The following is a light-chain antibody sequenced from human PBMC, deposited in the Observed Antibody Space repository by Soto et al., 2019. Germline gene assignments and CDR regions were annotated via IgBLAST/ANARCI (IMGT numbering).Light chain of an antibody. CDR2: EVT. CDR3: SSFAPSNTWV. CDR1: SSDVGAYNY. Sequence: QSALTQPPSASGSPGQSVTISCTGTSSDVGAYNYVSWYQQHAGKAPKLVIYEVTKRPSGVPDRFSGSKSANTASLTVSGLQVEDGADYYCSSFAPSNTWVFGGGTNLTVL. V-gene: IGLV2-8*01. J-gene: IGLJ3*02.